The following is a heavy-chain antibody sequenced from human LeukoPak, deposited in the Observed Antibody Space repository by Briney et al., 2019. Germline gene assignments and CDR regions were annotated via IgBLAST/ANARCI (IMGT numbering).Heavy chain of an antibody. D-gene: IGHD6-13*01. CDR3: ARVGSSWRNFDYYYYMDV. CDR2: INPNNGGT. J-gene: IGHJ6*03. CDR1: GYTFTSYG. V-gene: IGHV1-2*02. Sequence: GASVKVSCKASGYTFTSYGISWVRQAPGQGLEWMGWINPNNGGTKYAQNFQGRVTMTRDTSISTAYMDLSRLRSDDTAVYYCARVGSSWRNFDYYYYMDVWGKGTTVTVSS.